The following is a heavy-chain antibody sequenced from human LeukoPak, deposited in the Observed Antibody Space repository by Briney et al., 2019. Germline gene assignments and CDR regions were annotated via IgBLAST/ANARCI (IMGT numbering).Heavy chain of an antibody. Sequence: GGSLRLSCVASGFTFSRYWMSWVRQAPGKGLEWVANIKQDGSMKYYVDSVKGRFTISRDNAKNSLNLQMISLRAEDTAVYYCAELGITMIGGVWGKGTTVTISS. V-gene: IGHV3-7*01. CDR3: AELGITMIGGV. D-gene: IGHD3-10*02. CDR2: IKQDGSMK. CDR1: GFTFSRYW. J-gene: IGHJ6*04.